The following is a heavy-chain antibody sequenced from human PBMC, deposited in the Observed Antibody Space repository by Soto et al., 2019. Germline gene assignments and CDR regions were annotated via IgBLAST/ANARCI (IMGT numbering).Heavy chain of an antibody. D-gene: IGHD2-21*01. CDR3: GHVARGGECCVKDFDS. CDR2: ISGSGDNT. Sequence: EVHLLESGGGLVQPGRSLRLSCAASGFTFSNFPMSWVRQAPGRGLEWVSAISGSGDNTFYTDSVKGRFSISRDNSKNSMWLQMFSVRAKDTAIYDSGHVARGGECCVKDFDSRVQGTLVTGSS. J-gene: IGHJ4*02. CDR1: GFTFSNFP. V-gene: IGHV3-23*01.